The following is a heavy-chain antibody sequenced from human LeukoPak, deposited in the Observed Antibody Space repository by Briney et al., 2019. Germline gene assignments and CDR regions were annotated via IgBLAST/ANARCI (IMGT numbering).Heavy chain of an antibody. CDR1: GGSISSSSYY. CDR3: AREGATGGTYNWFDP. V-gene: IGHV4-39*07. D-gene: IGHD1-1*01. Sequence: SETLSLTCSVSGGSISSSSYYWGWIRQPPGKGLEWIVSIYYSGSTYYNPSLKSRVTIPVDTPKNQFSLKLSSVSAADTAVYYCAREGATGGTYNWFDPWGQGTLVTVSS. CDR2: IYYSGST. J-gene: IGHJ5*02.